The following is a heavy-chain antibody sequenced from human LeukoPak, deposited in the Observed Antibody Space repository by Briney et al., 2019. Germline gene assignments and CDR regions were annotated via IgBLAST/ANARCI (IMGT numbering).Heavy chain of an antibody. CDR3: ARESLVASNYYMDV. J-gene: IGHJ6*03. V-gene: IGHV4-4*07. CDR2: IYSSGSI. D-gene: IGHD3-9*01. Sequence: PSETLSLTCSGSGGSISGYYWSWIRQPAGKGLEWIGRIYSSGSINYNHSLKSRVTISVDTSKNQFSLKLSSVTAADTAVYYCARESLVASNYYMDVWGRGATVIVSS. CDR1: GGSISGYY.